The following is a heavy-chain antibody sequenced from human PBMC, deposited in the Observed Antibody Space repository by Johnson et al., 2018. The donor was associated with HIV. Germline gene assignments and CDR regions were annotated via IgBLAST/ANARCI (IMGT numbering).Heavy chain of an antibody. CDR2: IKQDGSEK. Sequence: EVQLVESGGGVVQPGGSLRLSCAASGFTVSSNYMSWVRQAPGKGLEWVANIKQDGSEKYYVDSVKGRFTISRDNAKNSLYLQMNSLRAEDTAVYYCARGRRIQLWLLADAFDIWGQGTMVTVSS. CDR1: GFTVSSNY. J-gene: IGHJ3*02. V-gene: IGHV3-7*03. CDR3: ARGRRIQLWLLADAFDI. D-gene: IGHD5-18*01.